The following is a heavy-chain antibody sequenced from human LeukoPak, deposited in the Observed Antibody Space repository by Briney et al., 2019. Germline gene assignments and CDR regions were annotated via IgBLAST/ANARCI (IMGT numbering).Heavy chain of an antibody. D-gene: IGHD4-17*01. J-gene: IGHJ4*02. CDR3: GKNEEDMTTVYYFDY. Sequence: GRSLRLSCAASGFTFSSYGMHWVRQAPGKGLEWVAVISYDGSNKYYADSVKGRFTISRDNSKNTLYLQMNSLRAEDTAVYYCGKNEEDMTTVYYFDYWGQGTLVTVSS. V-gene: IGHV3-30*18. CDR2: ISYDGSNK. CDR1: GFTFSSYG.